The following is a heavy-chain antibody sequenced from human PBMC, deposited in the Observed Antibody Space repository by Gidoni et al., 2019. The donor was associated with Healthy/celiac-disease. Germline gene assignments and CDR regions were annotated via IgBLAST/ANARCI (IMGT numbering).Heavy chain of an antibody. CDR3: ARVRIAAAGTIIDY. CDR1: GYTFTSYD. J-gene: IGHJ4*02. V-gene: IGHV1-8*01. D-gene: IGHD6-13*01. CDR2: MNPNSGNT. Sequence: QVQLVQSGAEVKKPGAAVKVSCKASGYTFTSYDINWVRQATGQGLEWMGWMNPNSGNTGYAQKFHGRVTMTRNTSISTAYMELSSLRSEDTAVYYCARVRIAAAGTIIDYWGQGTLVTVSS.